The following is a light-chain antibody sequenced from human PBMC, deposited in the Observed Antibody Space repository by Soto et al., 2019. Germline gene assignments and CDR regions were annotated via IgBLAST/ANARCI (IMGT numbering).Light chain of an antibody. CDR1: SSDVGTYNH. CDR2: DVS. Sequence: QSVLTQPASVSGSPGQSITISCTGTSSDVGTYNHVSWYQQHPTKAPKVIIYDVSNRPSGVSNRFSASKSGNTASLTISGLQSDDEADYYCKSWTSSENDVFGTGTKLTVL. J-gene: IGLJ1*01. V-gene: IGLV2-14*03. CDR3: KSWTSSENDV.